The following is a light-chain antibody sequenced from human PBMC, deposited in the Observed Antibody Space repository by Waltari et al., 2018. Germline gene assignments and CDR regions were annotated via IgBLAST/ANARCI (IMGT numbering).Light chain of an antibody. V-gene: IGLV7-43*01. CDR1: TGAVTSCQH. Sequence: QTVVTQEPSLTVSPGGTVTLTCASSTGAVTSCQHSNWFQQTPGQAPQALIYDTSNKHSWTPARFSGSLLGGRAALTLSGVQPEDEADYYCLLHYGGAQPWVFGGGTKLTVL. J-gene: IGLJ3*02. CDR3: LLHYGGAQPWV. CDR2: DTS.